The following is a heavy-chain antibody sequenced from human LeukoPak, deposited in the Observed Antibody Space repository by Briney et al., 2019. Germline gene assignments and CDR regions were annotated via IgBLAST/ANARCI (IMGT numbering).Heavy chain of an antibody. D-gene: IGHD1-7*01. CDR2: ISAYNGNT. CDR3: AREDWNYSGLIDY. V-gene: IGHV1-18*01. CDR1: GYTFTSYG. Sequence: ASVKVSCKASGYTFTSYGISWVRQAPGQGLEWMGWISAYNGNTNYAQKLQGRVTITADESTSTVYMELSSLRSEDTAVYYCAREDWNYSGLIDYWGQGTLVTVSS. J-gene: IGHJ4*02.